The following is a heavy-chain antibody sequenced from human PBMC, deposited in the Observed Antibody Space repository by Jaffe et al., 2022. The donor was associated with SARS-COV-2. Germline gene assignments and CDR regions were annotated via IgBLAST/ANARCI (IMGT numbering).Heavy chain of an antibody. D-gene: IGHD2-2*01. CDR1: GGSISSYY. CDR3: ARGDIVVVPAAPSYYYYYGMDV. J-gene: IGHJ6*02. Sequence: QVQLQESGPGLVKPSETLSLTCTVSGGSISSYYWSWIRQPAGKGLEWIGRIYTSGSTNYNPSLKSRVTMSVDTSKNQFSLKLSSVTAADTAVYYCARGDIVVVPAAPSYYYYYGMDVWGQGTTVTVSS. CDR2: IYTSGST. V-gene: IGHV4-4*07.